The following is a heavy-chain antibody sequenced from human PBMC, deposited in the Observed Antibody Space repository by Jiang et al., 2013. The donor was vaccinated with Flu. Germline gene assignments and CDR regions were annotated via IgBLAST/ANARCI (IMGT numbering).Heavy chain of an antibody. V-gene: IGHV4-39*01. CDR2: IYYSGST. D-gene: IGHD3-22*01. CDR3: ARHYYYDSAGYFDL. CDR1: GGSITSTNYY. J-gene: IGHJ2*01. Sequence: YGSGLVKPSETLSLTCTVSGGSITSTNYYWGWIRQPPGKGLEWIGSIYYSGSTYYNPSLKSRVTISVDTSKNQFSLDLTSVTAADTAVYYCARHYYYDSAGYFDLWGRGTLVTVSS.